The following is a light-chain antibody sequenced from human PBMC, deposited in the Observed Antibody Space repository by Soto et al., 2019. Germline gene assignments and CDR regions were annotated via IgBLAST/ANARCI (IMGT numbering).Light chain of an antibody. J-gene: IGKJ4*01. CDR3: KQYDKSLPPVT. Sequence: DILLTQSPAIVSVSPGERATLSCRASRSVSTNLAWYQHKHGQAPRLLIYGASTRVTDIPARFSGSGSGTDFTLTINDLKSEDFGVYYCKQYDKSLPPVTFGGGTKVEI. CDR1: RSVSTN. CDR2: GAS. V-gene: IGKV3-15*01.